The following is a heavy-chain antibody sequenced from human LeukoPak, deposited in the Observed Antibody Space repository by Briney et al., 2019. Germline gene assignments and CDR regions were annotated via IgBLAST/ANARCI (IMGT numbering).Heavy chain of an antibody. CDR2: IDPSGGST. J-gene: IGHJ5*02. V-gene: IGHV1-46*01. Sequence: ASEKVSCKASGYTFTSYYMHWVRQAPGQGLEWMGIIDPSGGSTSYAQKFQGSVTMTRDTSTSTVYMELSRLRSEDTAVYYCAREIAAAGPWFDPWGQGTLVTVSS. D-gene: IGHD6-13*01. CDR1: GYTFTSYY. CDR3: AREIAAAGPWFDP.